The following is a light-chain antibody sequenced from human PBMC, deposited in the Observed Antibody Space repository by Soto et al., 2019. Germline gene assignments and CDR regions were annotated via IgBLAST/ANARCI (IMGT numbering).Light chain of an antibody. CDR2: DVS. J-gene: IGLJ1*01. Sequence: QSALTQPASVSGSPGQSITISCTGTSSDVGGYSYVSWYQQHPGKAPKLMIYDVSNRPSGVSNRFSSSKSGNAASLTISGLQAEDEADYYCSSYTSSVYVFGTGTKVTVL. V-gene: IGLV2-14*01. CDR1: SSDVGGYSY. CDR3: SSYTSSVYV.